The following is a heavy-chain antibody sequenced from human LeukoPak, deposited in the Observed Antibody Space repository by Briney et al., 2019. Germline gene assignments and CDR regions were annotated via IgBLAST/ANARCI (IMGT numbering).Heavy chain of an antibody. J-gene: IGHJ4*02. D-gene: IGHD6-19*01. CDR2: IRYDGTNN. Sequence: GGSLRLSCVASGFTFSSYAMHWVRQAPGKGLEWVAFIRYDGTNNYYVDSVKGRVTISRDASKNTLYLQMNSLRTEDTAVYYCAKDPLAYNSGWYYFDYWGQGTLVSVCS. CDR1: GFTFSSYA. CDR3: AKDPLAYNSGWYYFDY. V-gene: IGHV3-30*02.